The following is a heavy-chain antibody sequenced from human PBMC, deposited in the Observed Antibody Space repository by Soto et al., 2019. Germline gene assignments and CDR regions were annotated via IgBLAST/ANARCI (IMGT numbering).Heavy chain of an antibody. D-gene: IGHD3-22*01. CDR2: IVPIYRTA. Sequence: SVKVSCKASGGTFSSYRINWVRQAPGQGLEWVGGIVPIYRTADYAQKFQGRVTITADESTSTAYMELSSLRSEDTAVYYCAREYYSETSGYYSLDYWGEGTLVTVSS. CDR3: AREYYSETSGYYSLDY. V-gene: IGHV1-69*13. J-gene: IGHJ4*02. CDR1: GGTFSSYR.